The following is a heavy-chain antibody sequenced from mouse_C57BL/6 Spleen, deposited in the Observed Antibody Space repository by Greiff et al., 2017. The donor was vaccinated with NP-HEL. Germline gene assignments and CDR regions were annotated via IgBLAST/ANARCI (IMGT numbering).Heavy chain of an antibody. J-gene: IGHJ2*01. CDR3: ARSNDYDGFDY. CDR2: ISSGGSYT. V-gene: IGHV5-6*01. Sequence: EVQGVESGGDLVKPGGSLKLSCAASGFTFSSYGMSWVRQTPDKRLEWVATISSGGSYTYYPDSVKGRFTISRDNAKNTLYLQMSSLKSEDTAMYYCARSNDYDGFDYWGQGTTLTVSS. D-gene: IGHD2-4*01. CDR1: GFTFSSYG.